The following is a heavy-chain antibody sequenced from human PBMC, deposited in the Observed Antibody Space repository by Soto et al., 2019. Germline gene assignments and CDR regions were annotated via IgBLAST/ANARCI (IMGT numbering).Heavy chain of an antibody. Sequence: PSETLSLTCTVSGDXVSSSYYYWGXIRQKTGKGLEWIGSIFYSGSTYYNPSLKSRVTISVDKYKNQFSLKLISVTAADTAFYFCAREGYSSMCHPIEYWGQGTQVTVSS. D-gene: IGHD6-13*01. J-gene: IGHJ4*02. CDR2: IFYSGST. V-gene: IGHV4-39*02. CDR3: AREGYSSMCHPIEY. CDR1: GDXVSSSYYY.